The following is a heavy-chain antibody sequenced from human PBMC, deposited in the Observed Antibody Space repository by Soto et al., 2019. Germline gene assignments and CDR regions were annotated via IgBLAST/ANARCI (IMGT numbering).Heavy chain of an antibody. V-gene: IGHV4-31*03. CDR1: GCSISSGGYY. CDR2: IYYSGST. J-gene: IGHJ4*02. Sequence: QVQLQESGPGLVKPSQTLSLTCTVSGCSISSGGYYWSWIRQHPGKGLEWIGYIYYSGSTYYNPSLKSRVTISVDTSNNQFSLKLSSVTAADTAVYYCARDWCSGGSCYSDYWGQGTLVPVSS. CDR3: ARDWCSGGSCYSDY. D-gene: IGHD2-15*01.